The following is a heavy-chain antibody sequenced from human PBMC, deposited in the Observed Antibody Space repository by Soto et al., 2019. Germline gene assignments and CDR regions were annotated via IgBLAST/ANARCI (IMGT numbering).Heavy chain of an antibody. CDR3: ARGGFPYGEVDY. V-gene: IGHV4-31*03. CDR2: ISYSGST. D-gene: IGHD4-17*01. CDR1: GGSISSGTYY. J-gene: IGHJ4*02. Sequence: QVQLQESGPGLAKPSQTLSLTCSVSGGSISSGTYYWNWIRQYPGKGLEWIGYISYSGSTYYNPSHKRRVTISADRSKNQFSLRLSSVTAADTAVYYCARGGFPYGEVDYWVQGTLVTVSS.